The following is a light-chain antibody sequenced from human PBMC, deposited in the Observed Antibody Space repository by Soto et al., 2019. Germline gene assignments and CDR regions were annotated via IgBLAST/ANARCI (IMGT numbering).Light chain of an antibody. CDR2: SNN. J-gene: IGLJ2*01. V-gene: IGLV1-44*01. CDR1: SSNIGSNT. CDR3: AAWDDSLNGHVV. Sequence: HSVLTQPPSASGTPGQRVTISCSGSSSNIGSNTVNWYQQLPGTAPNLLIYSNNQRPSGVPDRFSGSKSGTSASLAISGLQSEDEADYYCAAWDDSLNGHVVFGGGTKLTVL.